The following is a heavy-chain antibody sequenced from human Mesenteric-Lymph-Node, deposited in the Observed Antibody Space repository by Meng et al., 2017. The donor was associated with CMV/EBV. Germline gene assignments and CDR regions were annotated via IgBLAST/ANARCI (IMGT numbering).Heavy chain of an antibody. CDR1: GGSFSGYY. CDR2: INHSGST. D-gene: IGHD4-23*01. CDR3: ARHQRWLKSEGGFNY. J-gene: IGHJ4*02. Sequence: QWRAVLLNPPETLSPTCAVYGGSFSGYYWSWIRQPPGKGLEWIGEINHSGSTNYNPSLKSRVTISVDTSKNQFSLKLSSVTAADTAVYYCARHQRWLKSEGGFNYWGQGTLVTVSS. V-gene: IGHV4-34*01.